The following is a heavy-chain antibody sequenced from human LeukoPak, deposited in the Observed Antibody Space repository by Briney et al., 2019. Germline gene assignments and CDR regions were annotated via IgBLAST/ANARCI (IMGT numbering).Heavy chain of an antibody. CDR3: AREGPVYYYGMDV. J-gene: IGHJ6*02. CDR1: GFTFSNTW. CDR2: ISPDGTRT. V-gene: IGHV3-74*01. Sequence: PGGSLRLSCAASGFTFSNTWMHWVRLVPGKGLVWVSRISPDGTRTGYADPVTGRFTISRDNAKNSLYLQMNSLRAEDTAVYYCAREGPVYYYGMDVWGQGTTVTVSS.